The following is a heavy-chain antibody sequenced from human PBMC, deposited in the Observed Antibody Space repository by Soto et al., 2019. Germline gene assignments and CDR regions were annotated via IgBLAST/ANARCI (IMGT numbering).Heavy chain of an antibody. CDR2: INPSGGST. V-gene: IGHV1-46*03. CDR3: ARDSLDSEIGSLTYGFWSGYFIY. J-gene: IGHJ4*02. D-gene: IGHD3-3*01. CDR1: GYTFTSYY. Sequence: ASVKVSCKASGYTFTSYYMHWVRQAPGQGLEWMGIINPSGGSTSYAQKFQGRVTMTRDTSTSTVYMELSSLRSEDTAVYYCARDSLDSEIGSLTYGFWSGYFIYWGQGTLVTVSS.